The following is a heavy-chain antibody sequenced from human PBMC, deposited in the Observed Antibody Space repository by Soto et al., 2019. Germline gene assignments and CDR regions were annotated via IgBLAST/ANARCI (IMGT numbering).Heavy chain of an antibody. CDR1: GGTFSSYA. J-gene: IGHJ6*02. CDR2: ITPIFGTA. CDR3: VSPYSYGSHYYYGMDV. Sequence: QVQLVQSGAEVKKPGSSVKVSCKASGGTFSSYAISWVRQAPGQGLEWMGGITPIFGTANYAQKFQGRVTITADESTSTAYMELSSLRSEDTAVYYCVSPYSYGSHYYYGMDVWGQGTTVTVSS. V-gene: IGHV1-69*01. D-gene: IGHD5-18*01.